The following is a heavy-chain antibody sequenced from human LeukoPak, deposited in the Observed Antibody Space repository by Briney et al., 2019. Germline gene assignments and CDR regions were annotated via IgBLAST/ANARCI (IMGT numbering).Heavy chain of an antibody. J-gene: IGHJ5*02. CDR1: GGTFNNYA. CDR3: ARELGPNYDILTGHISAFDP. V-gene: IGHV1-69*13. D-gene: IGHD3-9*01. CDR2: IIPMFGTA. Sequence: ASVKVSCKASGGTFNNYAVSWVRQAPGQGLEWMAGIIPMFGTANYAQKFQGRVTITADESTSTAYMELSSLRSEDTAVYYCARELGPNYDILTGHISAFDPWGQGTLVTVSS.